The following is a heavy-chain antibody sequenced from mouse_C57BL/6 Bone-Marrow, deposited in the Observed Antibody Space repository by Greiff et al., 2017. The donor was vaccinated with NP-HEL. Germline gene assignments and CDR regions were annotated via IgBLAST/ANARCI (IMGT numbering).Heavy chain of an antibody. CDR1: GFTFSDFY. J-gene: IGHJ2*01. CDR3: ARDASTGPFDY. Sequence: EVKLVESGGGLVQSGRSLRLSCATSGFTFSDFYMEWVRQAPGKGLEWIAASRNKANDYTTEYSASVKGRFIVSRDTSQSILYLQMNALRAEDTAIYYCARDASTGPFDYWGQGTTLTVSS. V-gene: IGHV7-1*01. D-gene: IGHD4-1*02. CDR2: SRNKANDYTT.